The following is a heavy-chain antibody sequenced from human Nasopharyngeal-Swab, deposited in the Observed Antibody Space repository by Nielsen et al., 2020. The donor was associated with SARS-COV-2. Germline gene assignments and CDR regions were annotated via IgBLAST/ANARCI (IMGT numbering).Heavy chain of an antibody. Sequence: NWVRQPPGKALEWLALIDWDDDKYYSTSLKTRLTISKDTSKNQVVLTMTNMDPVDTATYYCARMTTDDYGDYAWYDYWGQGTLVTVSS. J-gene: IGHJ4*02. D-gene: IGHD4-17*01. CDR3: ARMTTDDYGDYAWYDY. V-gene: IGHV2-70*18. CDR2: IDWDDDK.